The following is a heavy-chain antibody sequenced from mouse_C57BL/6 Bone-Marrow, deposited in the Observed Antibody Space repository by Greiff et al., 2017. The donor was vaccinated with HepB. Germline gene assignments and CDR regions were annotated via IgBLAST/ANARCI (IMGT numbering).Heavy chain of an antibody. D-gene: IGHD1-1*01. V-gene: IGHV1-50*01. CDR1: GYTFTSSW. Sequence: QVQLQQPGAELVKPGASVKLSCKASGYTFTSSWMQWVKQRPGQGLEWIGEIDPSDSYTNYNQKFKGKATLTVDTSSSTAYMQLSSLTSEDSAVYYCARRGPYYYGSSYWYFDVWGTGTTVTVSS. CDR3: ARRGPYYYGSSYWYFDV. J-gene: IGHJ1*03. CDR2: IDPSDSYT.